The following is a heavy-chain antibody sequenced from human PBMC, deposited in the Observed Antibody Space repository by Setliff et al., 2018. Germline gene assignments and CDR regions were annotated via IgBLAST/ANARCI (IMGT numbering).Heavy chain of an antibody. CDR3: ARDPIAAAGLYYYYYYMDV. CDR2: ISSSSSYI. D-gene: IGHD6-13*01. Sequence: PGGSLRLSCAASGFTFSSYSMNWVRQAPGKGLEWVSSISSSSSYIYYADSVKGRFTISRDNAKNSLYLQMNSLRAEDTAVYYCARDPIAAAGLYYYYYYMDVWGKGTTVTVS. CDR1: GFTFSSYS. V-gene: IGHV3-21*01. J-gene: IGHJ6*03.